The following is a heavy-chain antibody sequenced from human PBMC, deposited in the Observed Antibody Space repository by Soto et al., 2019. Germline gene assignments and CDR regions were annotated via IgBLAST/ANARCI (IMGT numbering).Heavy chain of an antibody. J-gene: IGHJ6*02. CDR3: ARDDTIFGVVNSNHYYGMDV. Sequence: SVKVSCKASGGTFSSYAISWVRQAPGQGLEWMGGIIPIFGTANYAQKFQGRVTITADKSTSTAYMELSSPRSEDTAVYYCARDDTIFGVVNSNHYYGMDVWGQGTTVTVSS. D-gene: IGHD3-3*01. CDR2: IIPIFGTA. CDR1: GGTFSSYA. V-gene: IGHV1-69*06.